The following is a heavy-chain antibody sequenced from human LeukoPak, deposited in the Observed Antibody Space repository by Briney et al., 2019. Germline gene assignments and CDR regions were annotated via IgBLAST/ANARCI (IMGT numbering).Heavy chain of an antibody. D-gene: IGHD3-22*01. J-gene: IGHJ4*02. CDR1: GYTFTGYY. V-gene: IGHV1-2*06. CDR2: INPNSGGT. CDR3: ARLGLDMIVVVNDPPDY. Sequence: ASVKVSCKASGYTFTGYYMHWVRQAPGQGLEWMGRINPNSGGTNYAQKFQGRVTMTRDTSISTAYMELNRLRSDDTAVYYCARLGLDMIVVVNDPPDYWGQGTLVTVSS.